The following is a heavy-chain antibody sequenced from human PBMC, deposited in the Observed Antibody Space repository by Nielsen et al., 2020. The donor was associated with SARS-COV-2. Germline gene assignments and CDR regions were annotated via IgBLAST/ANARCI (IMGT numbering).Heavy chain of an antibody. V-gene: IGHV3-30*03. J-gene: IGHJ6*02. CDR3: AGHPYYYYGMDV. CDR2: ISYDGSNK. CDR1: GFTFSSYG. Sequence: GESLKISCAASGFTFSSYGIHWVRQAPGKGLEWVAVISYDGSNKYYADSVKGRFTISRDNSKNTLYLQMNSLRAEDTAVYYCAGHPYYYYGMDVWGQGTTVTVSS.